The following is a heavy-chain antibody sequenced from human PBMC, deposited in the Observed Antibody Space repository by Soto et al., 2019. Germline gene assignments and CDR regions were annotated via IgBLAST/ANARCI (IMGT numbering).Heavy chain of an antibody. CDR2: ISANSGDT. J-gene: IGHJ6*02. CDR1: GYTFANYG. Sequence: ASVKVSCKASGYTFANYGISWVRQAPGQGLEWMGWISANSGDTNYAQKLQGRVTMTTDTSTSTAYMELRSLRSDDTAVYYCARVHGMDVWGQGTTVTVSS. V-gene: IGHV1-18*04. CDR3: ARVHGMDV.